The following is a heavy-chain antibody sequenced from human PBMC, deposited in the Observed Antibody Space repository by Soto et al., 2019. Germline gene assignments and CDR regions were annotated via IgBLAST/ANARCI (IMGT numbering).Heavy chain of an antibody. CDR1: GFNFNGYG. J-gene: IGHJ5*01. CDR2: VYRDGSDQ. D-gene: IGHD4-17*01. CDR3: ARGQGGGDYINWLDF. Sequence: VQLVESGGGVVQPGASLRLSCEASGFNFNGYGMHWVRQAPGKGLEWVAVVYRDGSDQHYARSVRGRFTISRNNSKNTLHLQMSSLRGDDTATYFCARGQGGGDYINWLDFWGQGTLVTVSS. V-gene: IGHV3-33*01.